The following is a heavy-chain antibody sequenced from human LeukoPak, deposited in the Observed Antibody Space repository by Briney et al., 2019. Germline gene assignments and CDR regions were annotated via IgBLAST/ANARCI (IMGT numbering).Heavy chain of an antibody. D-gene: IGHD5-18*01. J-gene: IGHJ4*02. CDR2: IIPIFGTA. CDR3: ARGEDTAMVTLDY. V-gene: IGHV1-69*06. Sequence: ASVKVSCKASGGTFSSYAISWVRQAPGQGLEWMGGIIPIFGTANYAQKFQGRVTITADKSTSTAYMELSSLRSEDTVVYYCARGEDTAMVTLDYWGQGTLVTVSS. CDR1: GGTFSSYA.